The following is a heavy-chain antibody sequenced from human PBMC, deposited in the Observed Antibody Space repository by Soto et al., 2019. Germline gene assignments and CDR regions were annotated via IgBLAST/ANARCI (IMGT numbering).Heavy chain of an antibody. D-gene: IGHD3-9*01. Sequence: ASVKVSCKASGYTFTGYGIGWVRQAPGQGLEWMGWISPNSGGTNYAQKFQGWVTMTRDTSISTAYMELSRLRSDDTAVYYCGREAHILSGYSRDHCGQAIPVTVTS. CDR3: GREAHILSGYSRDH. CDR2: ISPNSGGT. J-gene: IGHJ4*02. V-gene: IGHV1-2*04. CDR1: GYTFTGYG.